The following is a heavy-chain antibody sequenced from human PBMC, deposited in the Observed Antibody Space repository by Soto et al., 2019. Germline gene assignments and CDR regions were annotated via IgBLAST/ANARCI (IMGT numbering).Heavy chain of an antibody. V-gene: IGHV3-33*01. CDR2: IWYDGSNK. CDR1: GFTFSTYG. Sequence: QVQLVESGGGVVQPGKSLRLSCAASGFTFSTYGMHWVRQAPGKGLEWVAVIWYDGSNKYHGDSLKGRFTISRDNSKTTLYLQINTLRAEDTAVYYCGRDGALGDTAVVDSWGQGILVTVSS. D-gene: IGHD5-18*01. J-gene: IGHJ4*02. CDR3: GRDGALGDTAVVDS.